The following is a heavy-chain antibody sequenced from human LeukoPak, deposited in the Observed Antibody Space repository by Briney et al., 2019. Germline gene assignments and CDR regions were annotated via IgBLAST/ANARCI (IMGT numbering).Heavy chain of an antibody. CDR1: GFSFSSYG. Sequence: GGSLRLSCAASGFSFSSYGMHWVRQAPGKGLEWVAVAYTDGNTRYYADSVNGRFTVSKDISQNTLYLQMSSLRAEGTAVYYCATGGAFYYGHWGQGTLVTVSS. V-gene: IGHV3-33*01. CDR2: AYTDGNTR. J-gene: IGHJ4*02. CDR3: ATGGAFYYGH. D-gene: IGHD3-22*01.